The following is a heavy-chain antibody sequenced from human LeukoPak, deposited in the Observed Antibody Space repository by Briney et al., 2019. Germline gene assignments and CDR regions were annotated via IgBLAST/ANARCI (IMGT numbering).Heavy chain of an antibody. J-gene: IGHJ4*02. CDR2: ISRNGGRT. Sequence: GGSLGLSCSASGFTFSTYAMHWVRQAPGKGLEYVSAISRNGGRTYYADSVKGRLTISRDNSKNTLYLQMSSLRAEDTAVYYCVKDLPSGGGVDYWGQGTLVTVSS. D-gene: IGHD3-10*01. CDR1: GFTFSTYA. V-gene: IGHV3-64D*06. CDR3: VKDLPSGGGVDY.